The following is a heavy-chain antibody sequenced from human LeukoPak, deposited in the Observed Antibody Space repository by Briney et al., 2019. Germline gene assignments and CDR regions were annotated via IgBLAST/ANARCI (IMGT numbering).Heavy chain of an antibody. CDR2: IYDSGST. J-gene: IGHJ4*02. CDR3: ARYYYGSGSYYIWD. CDR1: GGSIRSSYYY. V-gene: IGHV4-39*07. Sequence: SETLSLTCTVSGGSIRSSYYYWGWIRQPPGKGLEWIGSIYDSGSTYYNPSLKSRVTISVDTSKNQFSLKLSSVTAADTAVYYCARYYYGSGSYYIWDWGQGTLVTVSS. D-gene: IGHD3-10*01.